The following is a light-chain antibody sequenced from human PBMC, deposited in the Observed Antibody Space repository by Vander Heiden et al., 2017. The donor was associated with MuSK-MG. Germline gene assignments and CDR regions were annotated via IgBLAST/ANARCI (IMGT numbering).Light chain of an antibody. CDR2: AAS. CDR3: QEYGASPTYT. V-gene: IGKV3-20*01. CDR1: QSVTSR. Sequence: EIVLTQSPGTLSLSPGERATLSCRASQSVTSRLAWYQQKPGQSPRLLIYAASSRAAGIPDRFSGSGSGTDFTLTISRLEPEDFAVYYCQEYGASPTYTFGQGTKLDIK. J-gene: IGKJ2*01.